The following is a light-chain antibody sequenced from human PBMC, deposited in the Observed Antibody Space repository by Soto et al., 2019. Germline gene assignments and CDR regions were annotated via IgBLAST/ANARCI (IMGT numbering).Light chain of an antibody. Sequence: EIVLTQSPATLSLSPGERATLSCRASQSVSSYLAWYQQKPGQAPRLLIYDASNRATGIPARFSGSGSGTDFTVTISSLEPEDFAVDYCQQYNNWPRTFGQGTKV. CDR3: QQYNNWPRT. V-gene: IGKV3-11*01. CDR2: DAS. CDR1: QSVSSY. J-gene: IGKJ1*01.